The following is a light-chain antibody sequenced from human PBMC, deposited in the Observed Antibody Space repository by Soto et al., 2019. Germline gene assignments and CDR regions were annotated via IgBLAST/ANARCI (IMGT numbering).Light chain of an antibody. V-gene: IGKV3D-15*01. J-gene: IGKJ4*01. CDR2: GAS. CDR1: QSVSNSY. Sequence: EIMLTQSPGTLSLSPGERATLSCRASQSVSNSYLAWYQQKPGQAPRLLIFGASSRATGIPARFSGSGSGTEFNLTISSLQSEDFAVYFCQQYDDWLRLTFGGGTKVEIK. CDR3: QQYDDWLRLT.